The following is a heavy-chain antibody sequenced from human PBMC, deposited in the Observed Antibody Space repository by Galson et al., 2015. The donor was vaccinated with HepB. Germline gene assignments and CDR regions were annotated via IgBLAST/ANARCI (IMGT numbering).Heavy chain of an antibody. V-gene: IGHV6-1*01. CDR2: TYYRSKFYN. D-gene: IGHD3-10*01. CDR1: GDSVSNNNVG. CDR3: ARVRQLGQGFHY. Sequence: CAISGDSVSNNNVGWNWIRQSPSRGLEWLGRTYYRSKFYNDYAESVKNRITINPDTSKNQISLQLNSVTPEDTAVYYCARVRQLGQGFHYWGQGTLVTVSS. J-gene: IGHJ4*02.